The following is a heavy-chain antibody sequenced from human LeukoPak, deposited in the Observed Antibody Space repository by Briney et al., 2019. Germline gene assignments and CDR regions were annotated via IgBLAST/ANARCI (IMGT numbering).Heavy chain of an antibody. Sequence: GGSLRLSCAGSGFTFRSYWMHWVRQAPGKGLEWVGNIKQDGSEKYYMYSVKGRFTISRDNANDSVYLQMNSLRAEDTAVYYCARRYFDWFLGAGGSLDVWGQGTMVTVSS. CDR2: IKQDGSEK. J-gene: IGHJ3*01. CDR3: ARRYFDWFLGAGGSLDV. D-gene: IGHD3-9*01. V-gene: IGHV3-7*01. CDR1: GFTFRSYW.